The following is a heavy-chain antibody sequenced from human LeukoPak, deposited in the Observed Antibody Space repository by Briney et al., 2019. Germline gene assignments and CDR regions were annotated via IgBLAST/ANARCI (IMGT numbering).Heavy chain of an antibody. D-gene: IGHD2-2*01. CDR3: ARHVYCSSTSCYGRTGNWFDP. CDR2: IYSGGST. CDR1: GFTVSSNY. V-gene: IGHV3-53*01. J-gene: IGHJ5*02. Sequence: GGSLRLSCAASGFTVSSNYMSWVRQAPGKGLEWVSVIYSGGSTYYADSVKGRFTISRDNSKNTLYLQMNSLRAEDTAVYYCARHVYCSSTSCYGRTGNWFDPWGQGTLVTVSS.